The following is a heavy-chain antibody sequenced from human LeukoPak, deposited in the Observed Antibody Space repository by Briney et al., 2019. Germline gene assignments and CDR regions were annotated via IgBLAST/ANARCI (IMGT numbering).Heavy chain of an antibody. J-gene: IGHJ4*02. Sequence: GGSLRLSCTASGLTFGDSAVSWVRHARGKGRGWVGFIRRRAHSGTTHYAASVRGRFSISRDDSKGIAYLQMNSLKTEDTAVYYCTRRGGWYSDYWGQGTLVTVSS. CDR2: IRRRAHSGTT. CDR1: GLTFGDSA. CDR3: TRRGGWYSDY. D-gene: IGHD6-19*01. V-gene: IGHV3-49*04.